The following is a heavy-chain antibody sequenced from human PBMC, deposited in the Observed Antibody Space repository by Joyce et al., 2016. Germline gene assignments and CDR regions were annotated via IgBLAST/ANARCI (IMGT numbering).Heavy chain of an antibody. Sequence: QVQLQESGPGLVKPSETLSLTCTGSGGSISSYYWSWIRQPPGKGLEWIGYIYYTGSTDYNPSLKSRVTMSVDTYKNQFSLKLDSVTAADTAIYYCARDSVGPTLLFDYWGQGSLVTVSS. J-gene: IGHJ4*02. CDR2: IYYTGST. V-gene: IGHV4-59*01. D-gene: IGHD1-26*01. CDR3: ARDSVGPTLLFDY. CDR1: GGSISSYY.